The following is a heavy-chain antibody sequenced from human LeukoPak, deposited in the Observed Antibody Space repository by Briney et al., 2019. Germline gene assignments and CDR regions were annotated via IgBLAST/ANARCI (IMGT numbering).Heavy chain of an antibody. Sequence: GRSLRLSCAASGFTFSSYVMHWVRQAPGKGLEWVAIISYDGSNKYYADSVKGRFTISRDNSKNTLFLQMNSLRAEDTAVYYCAKDRTSVHLWLSDLDYWGQGTLATVSS. CDR3: AKDRTSVHLWLSDLDY. CDR2: ISYDGSNK. CDR1: GFTFSSYV. D-gene: IGHD5-18*01. V-gene: IGHV3-30*18. J-gene: IGHJ4*02.